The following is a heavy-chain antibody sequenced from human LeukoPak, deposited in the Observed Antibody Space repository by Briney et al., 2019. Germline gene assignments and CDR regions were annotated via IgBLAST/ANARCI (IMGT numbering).Heavy chain of an antibody. Sequence: NPSQTLSLTCAVSGGSISSGGYSWSWIRQPPGVGLEWIGYIFHSGSTYYNPSPKSRVTISVDRSKNQFSLKLSSVTAADTAVYYCARGRAPYSGYDWSWFDPWGQGTLVTVSS. D-gene: IGHD5-12*01. V-gene: IGHV4-30-2*01. CDR2: IFHSGST. CDR3: ARGRAPYSGYDWSWFDP. J-gene: IGHJ5*02. CDR1: GGSISSGGYS.